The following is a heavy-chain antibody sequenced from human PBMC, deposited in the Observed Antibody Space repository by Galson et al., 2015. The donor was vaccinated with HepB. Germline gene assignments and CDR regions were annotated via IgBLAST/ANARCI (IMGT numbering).Heavy chain of an antibody. CDR3: ARGRILYGSGSYYAG. D-gene: IGHD3-10*01. Sequence: QSGAEVKKPGESLKISCKASGYTFTSYAMHWVRQAPGQRLEWMGWINAGNGNTKYSQKFQGRVTITRDTSASTAYMELSSLRSEDTAVYYCARGRILYGSGSYYAGWGQGTLVTVSS. CDR1: GYTFTSYA. CDR2: INAGNGNT. J-gene: IGHJ4*02. V-gene: IGHV1-3*01.